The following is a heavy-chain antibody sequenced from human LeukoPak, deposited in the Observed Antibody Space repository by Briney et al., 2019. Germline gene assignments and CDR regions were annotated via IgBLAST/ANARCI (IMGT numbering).Heavy chain of an antibody. D-gene: IGHD1-26*01. CDR1: GGSISSYY. J-gene: IGHJ6*02. Sequence: PSETLSLTCTVSGGSISSYYWSWIRQPAGKGLEWIGRIYTSGSTNYNPSLKSRVTISVDTSKNQFSLKLSSVTAADTAVYYCARNQWVMTAGSYYYGMDVWGQGTTVTVSS. CDR3: ARNQWVMTAGSYYYGMDV. V-gene: IGHV4-4*07. CDR2: IYTSGST.